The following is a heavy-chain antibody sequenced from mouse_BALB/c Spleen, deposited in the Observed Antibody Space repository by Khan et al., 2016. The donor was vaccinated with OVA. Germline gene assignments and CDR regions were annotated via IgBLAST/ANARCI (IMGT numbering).Heavy chain of an antibody. CDR1: GFSLSASGMG. V-gene: IGHV8-12*01. D-gene: IGHD1-1*01. CDR3: ARREELQPWVAY. CDR2: IYWDDDK. Sequence: QVTLKESGPGILQPSQTLSLTCSFSGFSLSASGMGVSWIRQPSGKGLEWLAHIYWDDDKRYNPSLKSRLTISKDTSTNPVFLKITSVDTADTATYYWARREELQPWVAYWGQGTLVTVAA. J-gene: IGHJ3*01.